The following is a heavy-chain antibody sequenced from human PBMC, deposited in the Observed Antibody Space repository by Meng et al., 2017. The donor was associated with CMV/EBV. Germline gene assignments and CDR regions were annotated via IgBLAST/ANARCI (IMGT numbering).Heavy chain of an antibody. V-gene: IGHV1-46*01. CDR3: ARDKIQLWPTVDYFDY. CDR1: GYTFTSYY. D-gene: IGHD5-18*01. CDR2: INPSGGST. J-gene: IGHJ4*02. Sequence: GELVESGAEVKKRGASVKVACKEFGYTFTSYYMHWVRQAPGQGLEWMGIINPSGGSTSYAQKFQGRVTMTRDTSTSTVYMELSSLRSEDTAVYYCARDKIQLWPTVDYFDYWGQGTLVTVSS.